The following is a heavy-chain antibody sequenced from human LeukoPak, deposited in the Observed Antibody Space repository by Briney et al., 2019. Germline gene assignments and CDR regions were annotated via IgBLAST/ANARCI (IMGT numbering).Heavy chain of an antibody. Sequence: GGSLRLSCAASGFTFSSYWISWVRQAPGKGLEWLANIKQDGSEKYYVDSVKGRFTISRDNAKNSLYLQMNSLRAEDTAVYYCAREAVVVAGYYYYGMDVWGQGTTVTVSS. J-gene: IGHJ6*02. CDR3: AREAVVVAGYYYYGMDV. CDR2: IKQDGSEK. CDR1: GFTFSSYW. D-gene: IGHD2-15*01. V-gene: IGHV3-7*03.